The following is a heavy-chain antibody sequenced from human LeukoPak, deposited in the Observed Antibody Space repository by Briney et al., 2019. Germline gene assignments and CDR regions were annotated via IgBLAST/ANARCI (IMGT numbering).Heavy chain of an antibody. CDR2: ISGSGGFT. Sequence: GGSLRLSCAASGFTFSSYGMSWVRQAPGKGLEWVSGISGSGGFTYYADSLKGRFTISRDNFKNMLYLQMNSLRVEDTAVYYCAKGHGSTWYDGLYYFDYWGQGILVTVSS. V-gene: IGHV3-23*01. CDR1: GFTFSSYG. J-gene: IGHJ4*02. D-gene: IGHD6-13*01. CDR3: AKGHGSTWYDGLYYFDY.